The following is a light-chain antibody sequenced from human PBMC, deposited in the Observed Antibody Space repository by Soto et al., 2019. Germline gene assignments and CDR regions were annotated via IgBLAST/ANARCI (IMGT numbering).Light chain of an antibody. CDR3: QQYHHWWT. CDR2: GAS. V-gene: IGKV3-15*01. J-gene: IGKJ1*01. CDR1: QSVSSN. Sequence: QTPCTASVTPGERATLHFRECQSVSSNLAWYQQKPGQAPRLLIYGASPRATGIPDRFTGSDSGTEFILTISSLQSEDFAVYYCQQYHHWWTFGQGTKV.